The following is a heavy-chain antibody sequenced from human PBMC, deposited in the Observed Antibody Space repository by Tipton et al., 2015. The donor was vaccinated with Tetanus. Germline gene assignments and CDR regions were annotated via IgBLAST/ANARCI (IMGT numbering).Heavy chain of an antibody. CDR3: ASDQFTPHWEDASDV. Sequence: QVQLVQSGAEVKKPEASVKVSCKASGYTFTKHGINWVRQSPGQGIEWMGWINTNTGNPTYAQSFTGRFVLSLDTSVNTTYLQIKSLKPEDTAMYYCASDQFTPHWEDASDVWGEETMLTVSS. D-gene: IGHD1-26*01. CDR2: INTNTGNP. CDR1: GYTFTKHG. J-gene: IGHJ3*01. V-gene: IGHV7-4-1*02.